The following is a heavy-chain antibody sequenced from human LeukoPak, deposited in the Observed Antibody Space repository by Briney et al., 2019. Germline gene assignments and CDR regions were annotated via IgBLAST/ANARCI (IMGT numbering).Heavy chain of an antibody. CDR3: ARDGRGGSYFSAFDI. V-gene: IGHV1-18*03. J-gene: IGHJ3*02. CDR1: GYTFISYG. Sequence: ASVKVSCKASGYTFISYGISWVRQAPGQGLEWMGWISAYNGNTNYAQKLQGRVTMTTDTSTSTAYMELRSLRSEDMAVYYCARDGRGGSYFSAFDIWGQGTMVTVSS. CDR2: ISAYNGNT. D-gene: IGHD1-26*01.